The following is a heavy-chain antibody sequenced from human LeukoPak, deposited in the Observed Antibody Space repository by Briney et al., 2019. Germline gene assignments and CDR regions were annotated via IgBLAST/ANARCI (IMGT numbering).Heavy chain of an antibody. CDR2: IRYDGSNK. V-gene: IGHV3-30*02. CDR3: AKEVGGSYLRGPFDY. CDR1: GFTFSSYG. D-gene: IGHD1-26*01. Sequence: GGSLRLSCAASGFTFSSYGMHWVRQAPGKGLEWVAFIRYDGSNKYYADSVKGRFTISRDNSKNTLYLQMNSLRAEDTAVYYCAKEVGGSYLRGPFDYWGQGTLVTVSS. J-gene: IGHJ4*02.